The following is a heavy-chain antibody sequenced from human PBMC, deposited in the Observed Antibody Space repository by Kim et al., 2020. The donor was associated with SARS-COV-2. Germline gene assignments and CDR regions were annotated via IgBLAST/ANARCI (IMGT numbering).Heavy chain of an antibody. D-gene: IGHD2-8*01. V-gene: IGHV1-46*01. CDR1: GYTFTSYY. J-gene: IGHJ6*02. CDR3: ARDLTYCTNGVCYYYYYGMDV. Sequence: ASVKVSCKASGYTFTSYYMHWVRQAPGQWLEWMGIINPSGGSTSYAQKFQGRVTMTRDTSTSTVYMELSSLRSEDTAVYYCARDLTYCTNGVCYYYYYGMDVWGQGTTVTVSS. CDR2: INPSGGST.